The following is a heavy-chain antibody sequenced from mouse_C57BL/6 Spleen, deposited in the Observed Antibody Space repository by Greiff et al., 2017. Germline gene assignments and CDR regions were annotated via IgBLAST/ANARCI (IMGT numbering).Heavy chain of an antibody. CDR1: GFTFRDYG. Sequence: DVKLVESGGGLVKPGGSLKLSCAASGFTFRDYGMHWVRQAPEKGLEWVAYISSGSSTIYYADTVKGRFTISRDNAKNTLFLQMTSLRSEDTAMYYCAREAIYYDYDGAMDYWGQGTSVTVSS. CDR3: AREAIYYDYDGAMDY. V-gene: IGHV5-17*01. J-gene: IGHJ4*01. CDR2: ISSGSSTI. D-gene: IGHD2-4*01.